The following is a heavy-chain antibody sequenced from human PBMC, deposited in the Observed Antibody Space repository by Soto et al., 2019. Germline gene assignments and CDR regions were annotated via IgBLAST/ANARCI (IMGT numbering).Heavy chain of an antibody. Sequence: QGQLVESEGGVVQPGRSLRLSCAASGFTFSSYGIHWVRQAPGKGLEWVAVISYDGSNRYYADSVKGRITISRDNSKNTLYLQMNSLRAEDTAVYYCAKGGYYDSSGYLGWLDYWGQGTLVTVSS. CDR3: AKGGYYDSSGYLGWLDY. CDR1: GFTFSSYG. J-gene: IGHJ4*02. V-gene: IGHV3-30*18. D-gene: IGHD3-22*01. CDR2: ISYDGSNR.